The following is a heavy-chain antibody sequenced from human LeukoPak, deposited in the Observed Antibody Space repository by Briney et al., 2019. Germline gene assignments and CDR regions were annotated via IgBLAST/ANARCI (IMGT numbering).Heavy chain of an antibody. CDR2: INPNSGGT. CDR1: GYTFTGYY. J-gene: IGHJ6*03. D-gene: IGHD1-26*01. V-gene: IGHV1-2*02. CDR3: ARGIVGATHTPPYYYYYMDV. Sequence: ASVKVSCKASGYTFTGYYMHWVRQAPGQGLEWMGWINPNSGGTNYAQKFQGRVTMTRDTSISTAYMELSRLRSDDTAVYYCARGIVGATHTPPYYYYYMDVWGKGTTVTVSS.